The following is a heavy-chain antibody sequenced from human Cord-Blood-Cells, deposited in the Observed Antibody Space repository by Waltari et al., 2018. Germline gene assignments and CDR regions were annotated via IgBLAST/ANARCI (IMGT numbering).Heavy chain of an antibody. CDR1: GGPISTRSYY. CDR3: ARHDY. Sequence: QLQLQESGPGPVKPSATLSLTRTVPGGPISTRSYYWGWIRQPPGKGLEWIGSIYYSGSTYYNPSLKSRVTISVDTSKNQFSLKLSSVTAADTAVYYCARHDYWGQGTLVTVSS. CDR2: IYYSGST. J-gene: IGHJ4*02. V-gene: IGHV4-39*01.